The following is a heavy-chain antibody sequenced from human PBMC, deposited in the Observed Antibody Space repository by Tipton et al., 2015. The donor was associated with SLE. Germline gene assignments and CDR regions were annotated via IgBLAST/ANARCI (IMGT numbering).Heavy chain of an antibody. CDR2: IYTSGNT. V-gene: IGHV4-4*08. CDR1: GGSFSGYY. D-gene: IGHD4-17*01. CDR3: ASIEGADYGDSYYYYGMDV. Sequence: TLSLTCAVYGGSFSGYYWGWIRQTGGKGLEWIGYIYTSGNTNYNPSLKSRVTMFVDTSKNQFFLRLSSVTAADTAVYYCASIEGADYGDSYYYYGMDVWGQGTTVTVSS. J-gene: IGHJ6*02.